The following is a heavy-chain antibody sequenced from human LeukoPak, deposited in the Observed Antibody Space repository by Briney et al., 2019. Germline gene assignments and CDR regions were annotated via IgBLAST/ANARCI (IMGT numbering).Heavy chain of an antibody. J-gene: IGHJ4*02. CDR1: GFTFSNYA. D-gene: IGHD5-18*01. CDR3: ARETDTAMVLGY. Sequence: GGSLRLSCAASGFTFSNYAMHWVRQAPGKGLEWVAVMSYDGSNKYYADSVKGRFTISRDNSKNTLYVQMNSLRVEDTAVYYCARETDTAMVLGYWGQGTLVTVSS. CDR2: MSYDGSNK. V-gene: IGHV3-30*04.